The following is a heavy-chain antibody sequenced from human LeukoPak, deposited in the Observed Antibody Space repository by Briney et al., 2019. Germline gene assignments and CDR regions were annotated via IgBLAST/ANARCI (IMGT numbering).Heavy chain of an antibody. CDR2: IYYSGST. CDR1: GGSISSSSYY. J-gene: IGHJ6*03. Sequence: SETLSLTCTVSGGSISSSSYYWGWIRQPPGKGLEWIGSIYYSGSTYYNLSLKSRVTISVDTSKNQFSLKLSSVTAADTAVYYCARKRDEVYYYYMDVWGKGTTVTVSS. CDR3: ARKRDEVYYYYMDV. D-gene: IGHD5-24*01. V-gene: IGHV4-39*07.